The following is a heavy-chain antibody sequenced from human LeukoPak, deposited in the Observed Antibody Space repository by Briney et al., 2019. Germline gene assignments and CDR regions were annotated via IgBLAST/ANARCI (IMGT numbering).Heavy chain of an antibody. D-gene: IGHD3-22*01. CDR2: IKQDGSEK. Sequence: GSLRLSCAASGFTFSTYWMTWVRQAPGKGLEWVANIKQDGSEKYYVDSVKGRFTISRDNAKNSLYLQMNSLRAEDTAVYYCARARYYDSSGHYYYFDYWGQGTLATVSS. CDR3: ARARYYDSSGHYYYFDY. J-gene: IGHJ4*02. V-gene: IGHV3-7*05. CDR1: GFTFSTYW.